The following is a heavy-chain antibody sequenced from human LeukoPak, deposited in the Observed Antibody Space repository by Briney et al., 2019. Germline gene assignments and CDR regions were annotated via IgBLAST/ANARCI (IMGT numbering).Heavy chain of an antibody. J-gene: IGHJ4*02. D-gene: IGHD1-1*01. CDR3: AREAERRIVN. V-gene: IGHV4-38-2*02. Sequence: SKTLSLTCVVSGFSISSGYYWGWIRQPPGKGLEWIANIHVRGTTFYNSSLNSRVAISIDTSKNQFSLKLSFVTAADTAVYCAREAERRIVNWGRGTLVTVSS. CDR1: GFSISSGYY. CDR2: IHVRGTT.